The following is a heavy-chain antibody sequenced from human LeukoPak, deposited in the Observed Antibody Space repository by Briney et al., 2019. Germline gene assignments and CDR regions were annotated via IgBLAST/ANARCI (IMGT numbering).Heavy chain of an antibody. D-gene: IGHD3-3*01. CDR3: ARDAAADFWTAGYYFDY. CDR2: VIPIFGTA. J-gene: IGHJ4*02. Sequence: SVKVSCKASGGTFSSYAISWVRQAPGQGLEWMGRVIPIFGTANYAQKFQGRVTITTDESTSTAYMELSSLRSEDTAVYYCARDAAADFWTAGYYFDYWGQGTLVTVSS. CDR1: GGTFSSYA. V-gene: IGHV1-69*05.